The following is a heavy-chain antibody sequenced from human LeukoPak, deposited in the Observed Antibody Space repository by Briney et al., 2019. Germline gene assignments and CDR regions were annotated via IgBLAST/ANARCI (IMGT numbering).Heavy chain of an antibody. CDR2: ISGSGDRT. V-gene: IGHV3-23*01. D-gene: IGHD2-8*02. Sequence: GGSLRLSCIASGFTSSNYGMSWVRQAPGKGLEWVSIISGSGDRTLHADSVKGRFTVSRDNSKNTVYLQMNSLRAEDTAVYYCAKDLRNIRTLVDLQMIWGQGTLVIVSS. CDR1: GFTSSNYG. CDR3: AKDLRNIRTLVDLQMI. J-gene: IGHJ3*02.